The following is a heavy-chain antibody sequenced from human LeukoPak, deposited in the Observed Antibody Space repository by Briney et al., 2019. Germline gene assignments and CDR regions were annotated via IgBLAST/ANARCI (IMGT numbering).Heavy chain of an antibody. V-gene: IGHV1-18*01. J-gene: IGHJ3*02. D-gene: IGHD1-26*01. CDR1: GYTFTSYG. CDR2: ISAYNGNT. Sequence: ASVKVSCKASGYTFTSYGISWVRQAPGQGLEWMGWISAYNGNTNYAQKFQGRVTMTTDTSTSTAYMELRSLRSDDTAVYYCAGEFSVGATWPFDIWGQGTMVTVSS. CDR3: AGEFSVGATWPFDI.